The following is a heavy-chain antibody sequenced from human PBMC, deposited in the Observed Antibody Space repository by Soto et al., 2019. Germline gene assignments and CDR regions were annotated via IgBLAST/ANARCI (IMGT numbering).Heavy chain of an antibody. CDR1: GGSISSYY. D-gene: IGHD6-19*01. Sequence: SETLSLTCTVSGGSISSYYWSWIRQPPGKGLEWIGYIYYSGSTNYNPSLKSRVTISVDMSKNQFSLKLSSVTAADTAVYYCARVTPIAVAGFFRFDPWGQGTLVTVSS. V-gene: IGHV4-59*01. J-gene: IGHJ5*02. CDR2: IYYSGST. CDR3: ARVTPIAVAGFFRFDP.